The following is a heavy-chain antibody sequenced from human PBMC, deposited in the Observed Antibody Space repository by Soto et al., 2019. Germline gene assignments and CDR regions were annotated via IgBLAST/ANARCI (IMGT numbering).Heavy chain of an antibody. Sequence: ETLYLTCTGSGCSFSSSSGYWSWIREAPGKGLEWIGSIYYSGSTYYKQSLKGRVSMSVDTSKNQCSLKLCSGNAEDTAVYYCAKRLFSDSSGFEGGCMDVWGQGTTVTVSS. D-gene: IGHD3-22*01. CDR1: GCSFSSSSGY. CDR3: AKRLFSDSSGFEGGCMDV. CDR2: IYYSGST. V-gene: IGHV4-39*01. J-gene: IGHJ6*02.